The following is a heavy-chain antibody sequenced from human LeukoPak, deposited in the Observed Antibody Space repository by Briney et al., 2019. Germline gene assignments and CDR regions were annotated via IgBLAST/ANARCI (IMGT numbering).Heavy chain of an antibody. Sequence: ASVKVSCKASGYTFTGYYMHWVRQAPGQGLEWMGWINPNSGGTNYPQKFQGRVTMTRDTSISTAYMELSRPRSDETAVYYCARGLARWFGGPAGGYWGQGTLVTVSS. J-gene: IGHJ4*02. V-gene: IGHV1-2*02. CDR3: ARGLARWFGGPAGGY. CDR1: GYTFTGYY. D-gene: IGHD3-10*01. CDR2: INPNSGGT.